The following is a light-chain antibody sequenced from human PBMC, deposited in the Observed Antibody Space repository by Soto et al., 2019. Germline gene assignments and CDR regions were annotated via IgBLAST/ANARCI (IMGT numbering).Light chain of an antibody. Sequence: EIVLTQSPGTLSLSPGERATLSSRASQSVSSSSLAWYQQKPCQAPRLLIYGASSRATGIPVRYSGSGSGTDFTLTISRLEPEDFEVYYCQQYGSSAQTFGQGTTVEIK. CDR3: QQYGSSAQT. V-gene: IGKV3-20*01. CDR2: GAS. CDR1: QSVSSSS. J-gene: IGKJ1*01.